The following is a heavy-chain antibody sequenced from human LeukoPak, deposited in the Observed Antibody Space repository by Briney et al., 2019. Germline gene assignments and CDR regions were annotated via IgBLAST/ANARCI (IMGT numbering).Heavy chain of an antibody. Sequence: GGSLRLSCAASGFTVSSNYMSWVRQAPGKGLEWVSVIYSGGSTYYADSVKGRFTISRDNAKNSLYLQMNSLRDEDTAVYYCARANQVRGDKASGYWGQGTLVTVSS. CDR2: IYSGGST. CDR3: ARANQVRGDKASGY. J-gene: IGHJ4*02. D-gene: IGHD3-10*01. CDR1: GFTVSSNY. V-gene: IGHV3-53*01.